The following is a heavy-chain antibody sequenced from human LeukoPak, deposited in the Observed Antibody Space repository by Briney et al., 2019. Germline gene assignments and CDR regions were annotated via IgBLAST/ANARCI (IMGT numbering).Heavy chain of an antibody. CDR1: GFTFSSYS. V-gene: IGHV3-21*01. CDR2: ISSSSSYI. CDR3: ARDRGYCSSTSCPTDAFDI. D-gene: IGHD2-2*01. J-gene: IGHJ3*02. Sequence: PGGSLRLSCAASGFTFSSYSMNWVRQAPGKGLEWVSSISSSSSYIYYADSVKGRFTISRDNAKNSLYLQMNSLRAEDTAVYYCARDRGYCSSTSCPTDAFDIWGQGTMVTVSS.